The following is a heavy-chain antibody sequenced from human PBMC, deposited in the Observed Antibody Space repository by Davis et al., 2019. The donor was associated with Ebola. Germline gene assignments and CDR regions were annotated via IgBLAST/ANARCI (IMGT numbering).Heavy chain of an antibody. D-gene: IGHD4-11*01. Sequence: ASVKVSCKVSGYTLTDLSMHWVRQAPGKGLEWMGGFDPEDGETIYAQKFQGRVTMTTDTSTSTAYMELSSLRSEDTAVYYCARGRYSNRGMDVWGKGTTVTVSS. CDR3: ARGRYSNRGMDV. CDR1: GYTLTDLS. V-gene: IGHV1-24*01. CDR2: FDPEDGET. J-gene: IGHJ6*04.